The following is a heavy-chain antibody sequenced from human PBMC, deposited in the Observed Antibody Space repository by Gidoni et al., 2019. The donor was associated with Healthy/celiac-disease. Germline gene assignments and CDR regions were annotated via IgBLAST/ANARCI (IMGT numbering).Heavy chain of an antibody. CDR1: GGSIRSSSYY. J-gene: IGHJ6*02. V-gene: IGHV4-39*01. CDR3: ARLVATMVHYGMDV. Sequence: QLQLQESGPGLVKPSETLSLTCTVSGGSIRSSSYYWGWIRQPPGKGLEWIGSIYYSGSTYYNPSLKSRVTISVDTSKNQFSLKLSSVTAADTAVYYCARLVATMVHYGMDVWGQGTTVTVSS. D-gene: IGHD3-10*01. CDR2: IYYSGST.